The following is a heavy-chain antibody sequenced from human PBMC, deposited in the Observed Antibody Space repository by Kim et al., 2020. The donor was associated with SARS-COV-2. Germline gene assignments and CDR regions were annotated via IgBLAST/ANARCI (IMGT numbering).Heavy chain of an antibody. CDR3: ARAYYNILTGYFYPGINWFDP. V-gene: IGHV4-38-2*02. CDR1: DYSISSGFY. Sequence: SETLSLTCTVSDYSISSGFYWGWIRQPPGKGLEWIGIIYHSGSTYYNPSLKSRVTLSVDTSKIQFSLKLSSVTAADTAVYYCARAYYNILTGYFYPGINWFDPWGQGTLVTVSS. D-gene: IGHD3-9*01. CDR2: IYHSGST. J-gene: IGHJ5*02.